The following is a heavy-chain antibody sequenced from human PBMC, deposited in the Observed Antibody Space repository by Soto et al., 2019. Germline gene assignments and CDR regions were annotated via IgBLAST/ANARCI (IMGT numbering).Heavy chain of an antibody. CDR1: GFTFSSYS. J-gene: IGHJ3*02. CDR2: ISSSSSTI. V-gene: IGHV3-48*01. CDR3: ARDQQWLVNWGAFDI. D-gene: IGHD6-19*01. Sequence: GGSLRLSCAASGFTFSSYSMNWVRQAPGKGLEWVSYISSSSSTIYYADSVKGRFTISRDNAKNSLYLQMNSLRAEDTAVYYCARDQQWLVNWGAFDIWGQGTMVTVSS.